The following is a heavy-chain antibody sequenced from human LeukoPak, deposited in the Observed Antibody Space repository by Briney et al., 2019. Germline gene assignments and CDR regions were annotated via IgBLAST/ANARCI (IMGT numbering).Heavy chain of an antibody. J-gene: IGHJ4*02. Sequence: PGGSLRLSCAASGFTFSSYSMSWVRQAPGKGLEWVSSISSSSSYIYYADSVKGRFTISRDNAKNSLYLQMNSLRAEDTAVYYCARVGKDYDFWSGYSTIDYWGQGTLVTVSS. CDR1: GFTFSSYS. CDR3: ARVGKDYDFWSGYSTIDY. D-gene: IGHD3-3*01. V-gene: IGHV3-21*01. CDR2: ISSSSSYI.